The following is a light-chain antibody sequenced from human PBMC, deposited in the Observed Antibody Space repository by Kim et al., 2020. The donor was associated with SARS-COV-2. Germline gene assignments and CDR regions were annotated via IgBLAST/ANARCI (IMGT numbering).Light chain of an antibody. CDR2: DAS. CDR3: QQSGIPLLT. V-gene: IGKV3-20*01. J-gene: IGKJ4*01. Sequence: EIVLTQSPGTLSLSPGERATLSCRASQSVSSSYLAWYQQKPGQAPRLLIYDASTRATGIPDRFTGSGSGTDFTLAISRLEPEDFAVYYCQQSGIPLLTFGGGTKVDIK. CDR1: QSVSSSY.